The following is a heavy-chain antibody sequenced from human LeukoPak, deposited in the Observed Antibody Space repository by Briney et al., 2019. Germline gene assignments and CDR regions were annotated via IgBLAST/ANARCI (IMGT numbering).Heavy chain of an antibody. CDR2: ISGSGGST. J-gene: IGHJ4*02. Sequence: GGSLRLSCAASGFTFSSYAMSWVRQAPGKGLEWVSAISGSGGSTYYADSVKGRFTISRDNSKNTLYLQMNSLRAGDTAVYYCAKDLLFSRYDILTGFDYWGQGTLVTVSS. CDR1: GFTFSSYA. D-gene: IGHD3-9*01. V-gene: IGHV3-23*01. CDR3: AKDLLFSRYDILTGFDY.